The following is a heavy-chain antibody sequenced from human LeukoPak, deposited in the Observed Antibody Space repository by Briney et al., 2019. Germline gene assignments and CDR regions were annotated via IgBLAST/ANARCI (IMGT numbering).Heavy chain of an antibody. Sequence: GGSLRLSCAASGFTFNTYTMNWVRQAPGKGLEWVSYISGSSGIIDYADSVRGRFTISRDNAKNSLYLQMNSLRAEDTAVYYCARDLPGKFYYYDSSGYYTWFDPWGQGTLVTVSS. J-gene: IGHJ5*02. CDR3: ARDLPGKFYYYDSSGYYTWFDP. CDR1: GFTFNTYT. CDR2: ISGSSGII. D-gene: IGHD3-22*01. V-gene: IGHV3-48*01.